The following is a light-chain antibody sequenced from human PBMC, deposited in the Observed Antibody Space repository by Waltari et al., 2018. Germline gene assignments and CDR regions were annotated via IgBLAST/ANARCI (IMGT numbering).Light chain of an antibody. Sequence: IQLTQSPPSLSASVGDRVTTTCRASQGMSNYLAWYQQKPGKVPQLLIYAASTLQSGVPSRFSGSGSGTDFTLTISSLQPEDFATYYCQQLNSYQWTFGQGTKVEIK. J-gene: IGKJ1*01. CDR1: QGMSNY. CDR2: AAS. CDR3: QQLNSYQWT. V-gene: IGKV1-9*01.